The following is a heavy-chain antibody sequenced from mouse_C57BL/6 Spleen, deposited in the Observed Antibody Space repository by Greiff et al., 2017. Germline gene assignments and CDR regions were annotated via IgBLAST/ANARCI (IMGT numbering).Heavy chain of an antibody. J-gene: IGHJ4*01. CDR1: GFTFSDYG. Sequence: EVKLQESGGGLVKPGGSLKLSCAASGFTFSDYGMHWVRQAPEKGLEWVAYISSGSSTIYYADTVKGRFTISRDNAKNTLFLQMTSLRSEDTAMYYCARGYYGYAMDYWGQGTSVTVSS. D-gene: IGHD2-1*01. V-gene: IGHV5-17*01. CDR2: ISSGSSTI. CDR3: ARGYYGYAMDY.